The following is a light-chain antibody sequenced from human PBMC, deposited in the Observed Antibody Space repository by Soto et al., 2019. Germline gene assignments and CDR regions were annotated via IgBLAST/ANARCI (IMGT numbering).Light chain of an antibody. Sequence: QSALTQPASVSGSPGQSITISCTGTRSDVGSYNLVSWYQQNPGKAPKLMIYEGSKRPSGVSNRFSGSKSGNTASLTISGLQAEDEADYYCCSYAGSSTLVFGGGTKLTVL. CDR3: CSYAGSSTLV. CDR1: RSDVGSYNL. CDR2: EGS. V-gene: IGLV2-23*01. J-gene: IGLJ2*01.